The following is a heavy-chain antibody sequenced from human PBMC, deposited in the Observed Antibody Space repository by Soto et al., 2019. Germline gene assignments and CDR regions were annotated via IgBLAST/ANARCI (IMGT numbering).Heavy chain of an antibody. CDR1: GYTFTTYY. J-gene: IGHJ4*02. Sequence: GASVKVSCKASGYTFTTYYMHWVRQAPGQGLEWMGGIIPIFGTANYAQKFQGRVTITADESTSTAYMELSSLRSEDTAVYYCAREGDCSSTSCSFDYWGQGTLVTVSS. V-gene: IGHV1-69*13. CDR2: IIPIFGTA. D-gene: IGHD2-2*01. CDR3: AREGDCSSTSCSFDY.